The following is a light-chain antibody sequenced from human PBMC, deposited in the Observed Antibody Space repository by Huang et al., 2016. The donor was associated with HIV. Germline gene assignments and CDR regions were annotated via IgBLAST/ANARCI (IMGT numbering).Light chain of an antibody. CDR2: ATS. V-gene: IGKV1-39*01. CDR3: QQSHTGPRT. Sequence: DIQMTQSPSFLSASVGDRVTIPCRASQSIDTFLNWYQHKPGRAPRLLIYATSSLQSEVPSRFTGGGSGTHFTLTINNLQPDDFATYYCQQSHTGPRTFGQGTKLEIK. CDR1: QSIDTF. J-gene: IGKJ2*01.